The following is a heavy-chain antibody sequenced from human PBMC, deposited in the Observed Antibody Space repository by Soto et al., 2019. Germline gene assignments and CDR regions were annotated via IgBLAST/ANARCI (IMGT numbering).Heavy chain of an antibody. D-gene: IGHD3-10*01. J-gene: IGHJ4*02. Sequence: EVQLVQSGAEVKKPGESLRISCQGSGYNFASNWIAWVRQMPGKGLEWMGIIYPGDSDTRYSPSFQGQVTISADNSISTAYLQWSSLEASDTAMYYCARRARMLREPYFFDYWGQGTLVTVSS. CDR1: GYNFASNW. CDR3: ARRARMLREPYFFDY. CDR2: IYPGDSDT. V-gene: IGHV5-51*03.